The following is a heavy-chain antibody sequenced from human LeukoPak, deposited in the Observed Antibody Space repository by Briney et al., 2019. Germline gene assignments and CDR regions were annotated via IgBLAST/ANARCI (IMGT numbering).Heavy chain of an antibody. D-gene: IGHD3-16*02. CDR3: ARYVWGSYPAFEDH. J-gene: IGHJ4*02. V-gene: IGHV4-59*01. CDR2: ISYSGST. Sequence: SGPTLVNPSETLSLTCTVSGGSISSYYWSWIRQPPGKGLEWIGYISYSGSTNYNPSLKSRVTISVDTSKNQFSLKLSSVTAADTAVYYCARYVWGSYPAFEDHWGQGTLVTVSS. CDR1: GGSISSYY.